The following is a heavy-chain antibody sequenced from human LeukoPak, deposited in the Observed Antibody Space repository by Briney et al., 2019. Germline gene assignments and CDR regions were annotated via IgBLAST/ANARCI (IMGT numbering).Heavy chain of an antibody. D-gene: IGHD3-9*01. CDR2: IYSDNT. V-gene: IGHV3-53*01. J-gene: IGHJ4*02. Sequence: GGSLRLSCTVSGFTVSSNSMRWVRQAPGKGLEWVSFIYSDNTHYSDSVKGRFTLSRDNSKNTLYLQMNSLRAEDTAVYYCAKDLDDIPSYYFDYWGQGTLVTVSS. CDR1: GFTVSSNS. CDR3: AKDLDDIPSYYFDY.